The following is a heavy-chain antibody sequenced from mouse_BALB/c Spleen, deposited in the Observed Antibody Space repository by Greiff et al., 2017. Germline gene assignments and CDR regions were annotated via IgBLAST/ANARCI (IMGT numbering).Heavy chain of an antibody. J-gene: IGHJ2*01. Sequence: QVQLQQSGAELAKPGASVKMSCKASGYTFTSYWMHWVKQRPGQGLEWIGYINPSTGYTEYNQKFKDKATLTADKSSSTAYMQLSSLTSEDSAVYYCARRGYDYPFDYWGQGTTLTVSS. V-gene: IGHV1-7*01. CDR3: ARRGYDYPFDY. CDR2: INPSTGYT. CDR1: GYTFTSYW. D-gene: IGHD2-4*01.